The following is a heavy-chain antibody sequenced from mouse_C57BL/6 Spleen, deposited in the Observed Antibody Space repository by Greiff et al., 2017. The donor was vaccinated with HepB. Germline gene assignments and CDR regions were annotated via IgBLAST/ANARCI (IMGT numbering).Heavy chain of an antibody. CDR3: TRKDFYAMDY. CDR1: GFTFSDAW. CDR2: IRNKANNHAT. Sequence: EVQVVESGGGLVQPGGSMKLSCAASGFTFSDAWMDWVRQSPEKGLEWVAEIRNKANNHATYYAESVKGRFTISRDDSKSSVYLQMNSLRAEDTGIYYCTRKDFYAMDYWGQGTSVTVSS. J-gene: IGHJ4*01. V-gene: IGHV6-6*01.